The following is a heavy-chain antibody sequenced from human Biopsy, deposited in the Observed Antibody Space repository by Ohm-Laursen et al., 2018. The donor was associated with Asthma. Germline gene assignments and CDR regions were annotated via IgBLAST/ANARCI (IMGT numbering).Heavy chain of an antibody. V-gene: IGHV4-39*07. CDR2: ISYGGKT. J-gene: IGHJ4*02. CDR3: ARGGWQVGGFDS. D-gene: IGHD6-19*01. Sequence: GTLSLTCTVSGGSMTPTSHYWDWIRQAPGKGLEWIGYISYGGKTSYNPSLKNRVTISVDTSKNQFSLNLSSVTAADTALYFCARGGWQVGGFDSWGQGTLVTVSS. CDR1: GGSMTPTSHY.